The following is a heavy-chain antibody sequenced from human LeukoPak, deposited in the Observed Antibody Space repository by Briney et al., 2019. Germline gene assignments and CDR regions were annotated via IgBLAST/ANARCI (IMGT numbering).Heavy chain of an antibody. Sequence: GGSLRLSCAASGFTVSSKYMSWVRQAPGKGLEWVSAIYSGGNTYYADSVKGRFTISGDISKNTVYLQMNSLRAEDTAVYYCARNSGYDPTVYYFDYWGQGTLVTVSS. CDR1: GFTVSSKY. D-gene: IGHD5-12*01. J-gene: IGHJ4*02. CDR3: ARNSGYDPTVYYFDY. CDR2: IYSGGNT. V-gene: IGHV3-66*01.